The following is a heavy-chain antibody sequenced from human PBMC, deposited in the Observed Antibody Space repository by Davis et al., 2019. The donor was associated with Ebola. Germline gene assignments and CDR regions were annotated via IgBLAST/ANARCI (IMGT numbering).Heavy chain of an antibody. D-gene: IGHD2-15*01. V-gene: IGHV1-3*01. CDR3: AREVVVVVATTPSGYYYYGMDV. CDR2: INAGNGNT. Sequence: AASVKVSCKASGYTFTSYAMHWVRQAPGQRPEWMGWINAGNGNTKYSQKFQGRVTITRDTSASTAYMELSSLRSEDTAVYYCAREVVVVVATTPSGYYYYGMDVWGKGTTVTVSS. J-gene: IGHJ6*04. CDR1: GYTFTSYA.